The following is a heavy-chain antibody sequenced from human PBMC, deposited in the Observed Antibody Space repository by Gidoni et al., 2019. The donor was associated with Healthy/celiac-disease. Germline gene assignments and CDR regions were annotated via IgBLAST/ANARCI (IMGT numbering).Heavy chain of an antibody. CDR1: GGSFSGYY. V-gene: IGHV4-34*01. D-gene: IGHD3-10*01. Sequence: QVQLQQWGAGLLKPSETLSLTCAVYGGSFSGYYWSWIRQPPGKGLEWIGEINHSGSTNYNPSLKSRVTISVDTSKNQFSLKLSSVTAADTAVYYCARGAAWLLWFGELFSPRVGMDVWGQGTTVTVSS. J-gene: IGHJ6*02. CDR3: ARGAAWLLWFGELFSPRVGMDV. CDR2: INHSGST.